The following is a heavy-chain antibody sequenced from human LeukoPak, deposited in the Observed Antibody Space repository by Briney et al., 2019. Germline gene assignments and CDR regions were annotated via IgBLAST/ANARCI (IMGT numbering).Heavy chain of an antibody. CDR3: ARDCSSTSCPFDY. J-gene: IGHJ4*02. CDR1: GFTFSSYS. V-gene: IGHV3-21*01. D-gene: IGHD2-2*01. CDR2: ISSSSSYI. Sequence: GGSLRLSCAASGFTFSSYSMNSVRQAPGKGLEWVSSISSSSSYIYYADSVKGRFTISRDNAKNSLYLQMNSLRAEDTAVYYCARDCSSTSCPFDYWGQGTLVTVSS.